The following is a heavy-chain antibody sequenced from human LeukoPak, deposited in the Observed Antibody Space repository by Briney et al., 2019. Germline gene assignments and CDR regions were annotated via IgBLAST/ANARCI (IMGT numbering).Heavy chain of an antibody. Sequence: PGGSLRLSCAASGFTFSSYAMSWVRQAPGKGLEWVSSISSGRSYIYYADSVKGRFTISRDNSKNTLYLQMNSLRAEDTAVYYCARGDRDYDFWSGPHYGMDVWGQGTTVTVSS. D-gene: IGHD3-3*01. CDR3: ARGDRDYDFWSGPHYGMDV. CDR2: ISSGRSYI. J-gene: IGHJ6*02. V-gene: IGHV3-21*01. CDR1: GFTFSSYA.